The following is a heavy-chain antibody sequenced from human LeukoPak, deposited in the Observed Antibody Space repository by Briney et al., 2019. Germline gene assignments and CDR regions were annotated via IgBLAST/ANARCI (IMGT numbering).Heavy chain of an antibody. CDR2: IYSGGST. V-gene: IGHV3-66*01. Sequence: GGSLRLSCAASGFTVSSNYMSWVRQAPGKGLEWVSVIYSGGSTYYADSVKGRFTISRDNSKNTLYLQMNSLRAEDTAVYYCARDRARLRATTSWYFDYWGQGTLVTVSS. CDR1: GFTVSSNY. CDR3: ARDRARLRATTSWYFDY. D-gene: IGHD1-26*01. J-gene: IGHJ4*02.